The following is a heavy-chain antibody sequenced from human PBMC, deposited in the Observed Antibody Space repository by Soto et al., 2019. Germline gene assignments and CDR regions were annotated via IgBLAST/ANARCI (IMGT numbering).Heavy chain of an antibody. CDR1: GFTFSSYW. CDR2: IKQDGSEK. Sequence: EVQLVESGGGLVQPGGSLRLSCAASGFTFSSYWMSWVRQAPGKGLEWVANIKQDGSEKYYVDSVKGRFTISRDNAKNSLYLQKNSLRAEDTAVYYCARDAPTVSYSNYFPRWGQGTLVTVSS. V-gene: IGHV3-7*01. J-gene: IGHJ4*02. CDR3: ARDAPTVSYSNYFPR. D-gene: IGHD4-4*01.